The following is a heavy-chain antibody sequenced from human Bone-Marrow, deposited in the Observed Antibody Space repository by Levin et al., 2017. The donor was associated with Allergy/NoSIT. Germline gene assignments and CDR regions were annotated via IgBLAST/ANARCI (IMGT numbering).Heavy chain of an antibody. CDR3: ARDPFAYNFGSGSYLDY. CDR2: INRGGSST. V-gene: IGHV3-74*01. J-gene: IGHJ4*02. Sequence: LSLPCAASGFAFRNSWMHWVRQAPGKGLVWVSRINRGGSSTTYADSVKGRFTISRDNAKNTLYLQMNSLRAEDTAVYYCARDPFAYNFGSGSYLDYWGQGTLVSVSS. CDR1: GFAFRNSW. D-gene: IGHD3-10*01.